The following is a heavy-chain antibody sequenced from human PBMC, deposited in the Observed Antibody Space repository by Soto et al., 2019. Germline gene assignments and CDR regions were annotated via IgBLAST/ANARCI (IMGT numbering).Heavy chain of an antibody. Sequence: GGSLRLSCAASGFTFSSYAMSWVRQAPGKGLEWVSAISGSGGSTYYADSVKGRFTISRDNSKNTLYLQMNSLRAEDTAVYYCAKDSATISGVVIYFDYWGQETLVTVSS. CDR3: AKDSATISGVVIYFDY. CDR2: ISGSGGST. V-gene: IGHV3-23*01. D-gene: IGHD3-3*01. J-gene: IGHJ4*02. CDR1: GFTFSSYA.